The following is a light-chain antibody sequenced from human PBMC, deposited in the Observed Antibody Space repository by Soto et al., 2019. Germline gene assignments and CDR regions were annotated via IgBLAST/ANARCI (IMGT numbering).Light chain of an antibody. CDR3: QRYGSSVVT. V-gene: IGKV3-15*01. J-gene: IGKJ5*01. CDR1: QSVSSN. CDR2: GAS. Sequence: EIVMTQSPATLSVSPGERATLSCRASQSVSSNLAWSQQKPGQAPRLLIYGASTRATGIPDRVSGSGSGTEFTLTITSLQSEDFAVYYCQRYGSSVVTFGQGTRLEIK.